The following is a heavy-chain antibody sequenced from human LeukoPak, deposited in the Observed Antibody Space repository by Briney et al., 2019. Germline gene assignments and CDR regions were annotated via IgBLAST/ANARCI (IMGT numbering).Heavy chain of an antibody. D-gene: IGHD2-8*01. V-gene: IGHV4-59*12. Sequence: KPSETLSLTCTVSSGSISSYYWSWIRQPPGKGLEWIGYIYYSGSTNYNPSLKSRVTMSLDKPKNQLSLNLSSVTAADTAVYYCSRENGAFSPFGFWGQGTLVTVPS. CDR2: IYYSGST. J-gene: IGHJ4*02. CDR3: SRENGAFSPFGF. CDR1: SGSISSYY.